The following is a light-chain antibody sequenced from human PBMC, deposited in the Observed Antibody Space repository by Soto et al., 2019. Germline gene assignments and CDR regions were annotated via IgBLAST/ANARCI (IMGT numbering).Light chain of an antibody. CDR1: QSVTTN. J-gene: IGKJ5*01. V-gene: IGKV3-15*01. CDR2: GAS. CDR3: QQRSNWLS. Sequence: EVVMTQSPATLSVSPGERATLSCRASQSVTTNMAWYQQKPGQAPRLLIYGASTRATGIPARFSGSGSGTDFTLTISSLQSEDFAVYYCQQRSNWLSFGQGTRLEIK.